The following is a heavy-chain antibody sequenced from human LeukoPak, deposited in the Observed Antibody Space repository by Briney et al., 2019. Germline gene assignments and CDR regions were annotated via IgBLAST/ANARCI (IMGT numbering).Heavy chain of an antibody. V-gene: IGHV5-10-1*01. J-gene: IGHJ4*02. CDR2: IGPSDSYT. CDR3: ARVVGGCRGGSCYRSFDY. D-gene: IGHD2-15*01. Sequence: GESLRISCKGSGYSFTNYWIIWVRQMPGKGLEWMGYIGPSDSYTNYSPSFQGHVTISADKSISTAYVQWSSLKASDTAMYYCARVVGGCRGGSCYRSFDYWGQGTLVTVSS. CDR1: GYSFTNYW.